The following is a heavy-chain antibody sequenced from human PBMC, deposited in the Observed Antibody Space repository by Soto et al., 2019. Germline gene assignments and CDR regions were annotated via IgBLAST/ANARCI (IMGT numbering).Heavy chain of an antibody. Sequence: QVQLVESGGGVVQPGRSLRLSCAASGFTFSSHGMHWVRQAAGKGPEWVALISDDGSKKYYADSVKGRLTISRDNSKNTLYLQMNSLRAEDTAVYYCAKWRNYYDRSGYNWGQGTLVTVCS. CDR1: GFTFSSHG. D-gene: IGHD3-22*01. CDR3: AKWRNYYDRSGYN. CDR2: ISDDGSKK. V-gene: IGHV3-30*18. J-gene: IGHJ1*01.